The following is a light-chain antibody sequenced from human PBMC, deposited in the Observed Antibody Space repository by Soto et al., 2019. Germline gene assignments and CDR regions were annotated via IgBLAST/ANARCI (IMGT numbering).Light chain of an antibody. CDR3: AAWDDSLNGPV. CDR2: GDD. Sequence: QSVLTQPPSVSGAPGQRVTISCTGSSSNIGAGYDVHWYQQLPGTAPKLLIYGDDQRPSGVPDRFSGSRSGASASLAISGLRPEDEADYHCAAWDDSLNGPVFGGGTKLTVL. CDR1: SSNIGAGYD. J-gene: IGLJ3*02. V-gene: IGLV1-40*01.